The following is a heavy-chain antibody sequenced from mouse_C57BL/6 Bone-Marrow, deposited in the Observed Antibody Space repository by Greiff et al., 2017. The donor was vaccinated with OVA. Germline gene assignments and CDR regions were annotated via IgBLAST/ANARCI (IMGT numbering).Heavy chain of an antibody. CDR3: AREKGYAMDY. CDR1: GSSITSGYY. V-gene: IGHV3-6*01. Sequence: EVQLQESGPGLVKPSQSLSLTCSVTGSSITSGYYWNWIRQFPGNKLEWMGYISYAGSNNYNPSLQNRISITCYKSKNQFVLKLKSVTTEDTATYYCAREKGYAMDYWGQGTSVTVSS. CDR2: ISYAGSN. J-gene: IGHJ4*01.